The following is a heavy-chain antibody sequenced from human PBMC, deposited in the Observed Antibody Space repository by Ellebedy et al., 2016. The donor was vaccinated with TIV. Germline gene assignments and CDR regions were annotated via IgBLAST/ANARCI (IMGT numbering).Heavy chain of an antibody. CDR2: MRYDGSNK. Sequence: GESLKISCAASGFTFSDYGMHWVRQAPGKGLEWVAFMRYDGSNKYYADSVKGRFTISRDNSKNTLYLRMNSLRAEDTAVYYCAKFPYYYDSSGYSFWGQGTLVTVPS. J-gene: IGHJ4*02. D-gene: IGHD3-22*01. V-gene: IGHV3-30*02. CDR3: AKFPYYYDSSGYSF. CDR1: GFTFSDYG.